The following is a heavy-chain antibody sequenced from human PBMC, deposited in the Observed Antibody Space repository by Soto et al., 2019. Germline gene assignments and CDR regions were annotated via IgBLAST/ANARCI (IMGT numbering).Heavy chain of an antibody. D-gene: IGHD3-3*01. J-gene: IGHJ4*02. V-gene: IGHV4-30-4*01. CDR1: GGSISSGDYY. CDR2: IYYSGST. Sequence: QVQLQESGPGLVKPSQTLSLTCTVSGGSISSGDYYWSWIRQPPGKGLEWIGYIYYSGSTYYNPSLKSRVTISVDTSKNQFSLKPSSVTAADTAVYYCARGVGDFWSGYNFDYWGQGTLVTVSS. CDR3: ARGVGDFWSGYNFDY.